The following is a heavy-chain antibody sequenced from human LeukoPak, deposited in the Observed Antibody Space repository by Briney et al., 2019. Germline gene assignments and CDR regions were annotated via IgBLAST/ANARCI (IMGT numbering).Heavy chain of an antibody. CDR1: SDSISTTSYY. CDR2: IYYSGST. Sequence: PSETLSLTCTVSSDSISTTSYYSGWIRQPPGKGLEWIGSIYYSGSTYYNPSLKSRVTISIDTSKNQFSLKLSSVTAADTAVYHCARQRGYSWFDPWGQGTLVTVSS. V-gene: IGHV4-39*01. J-gene: IGHJ5*02. D-gene: IGHD6-13*01. CDR3: ARQRGYSWFDP.